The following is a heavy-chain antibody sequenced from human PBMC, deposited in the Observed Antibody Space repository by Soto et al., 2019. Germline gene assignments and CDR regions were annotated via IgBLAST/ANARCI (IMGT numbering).Heavy chain of an antibody. CDR2: IYYSGST. V-gene: IGHV4-31*03. J-gene: IGHJ6*02. CDR1: GGSISSGAYY. D-gene: IGHD6-13*01. Sequence: QVQLQESGPGLVKPSQTLSLTCSVSGGSISSGAYYWTWIRQHPGKGLEWIGYIYYSGSTYYNPSRKSRVTISVDTSKNQFSLKLRSVTAADTAVYYCARDGRLVNYCYYGMDVWGQGTTVTVSS. CDR3: ARDGRLVNYCYYGMDV.